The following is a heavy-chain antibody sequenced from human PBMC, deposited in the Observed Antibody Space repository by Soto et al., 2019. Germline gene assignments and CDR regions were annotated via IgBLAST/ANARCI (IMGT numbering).Heavy chain of an antibody. CDR2: ISAYNGNT. D-gene: IGHD3-16*01. CDR3: ARMGAEPEITADH. Sequence: QVQLVQSGSEVKKPGASVKVSCKASGYTFNIYGISWVRQAPGQGLEWMGWISAYNGNTNFAHKFQGRVTLTTDRPTTTAYMELRSLRSDDTAVYYCARMGAEPEITADHWGQGTLVTVSS. V-gene: IGHV1-18*01. CDR1: GYTFNIYG. J-gene: IGHJ4*02.